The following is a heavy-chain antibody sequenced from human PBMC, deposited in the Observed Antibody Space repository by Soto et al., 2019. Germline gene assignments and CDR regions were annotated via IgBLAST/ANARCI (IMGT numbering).Heavy chain of an antibody. V-gene: IGHV3-66*02. Sequence: GGSLRLSCAASGFTVSSNYMSWVRQAPGKGLEWVSVIYSGGSTYYADSVKGRFTISRDNSKNTLYLQMNSLRAEDTAVYYCARVQDTAMAYYDYYMDVWGKGTTVTVSS. D-gene: IGHD5-18*01. CDR1: GFTVSSNY. CDR2: IYSGGST. CDR3: ARVQDTAMAYYDYYMDV. J-gene: IGHJ6*03.